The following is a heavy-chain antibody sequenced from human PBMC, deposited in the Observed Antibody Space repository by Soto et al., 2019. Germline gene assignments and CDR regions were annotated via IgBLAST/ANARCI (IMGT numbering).Heavy chain of an antibody. CDR3: ANGYRSGWYYFDY. V-gene: IGHV3-30*18. CDR2: ISHDGSNK. CDR1: GFTFSTYG. J-gene: IGHJ4*02. D-gene: IGHD6-19*01. Sequence: QVQLVESGGGVVQPGRSLRLSCAASGFTFSTYGMHWVRQAPGKGLEWVAVISHDGSNKYYVDSVEGRFTISRDNSKNTLYLQMSSLKPEDTAVYYCANGYRSGWYYFDYWGQGTLVTVSS.